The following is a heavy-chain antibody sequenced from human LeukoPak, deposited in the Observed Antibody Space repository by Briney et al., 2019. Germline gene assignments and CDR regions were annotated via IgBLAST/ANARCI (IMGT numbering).Heavy chain of an antibody. CDR2: MNPNSGNT. Sequence: ASVKVSCKASGYTFTSYYMHWVRQATGQGLEWMGWMNPNSGNTGYAQKFQGRVTMTRNTSISTAYMELSSLRSEDTAVYYCARVMGSRPYLKQQLAYWGQGTLVTVSS. D-gene: IGHD6-13*01. V-gene: IGHV1-8*02. J-gene: IGHJ4*02. CDR3: ARVMGSRPYLKQQLAY. CDR1: GYTFTSYY.